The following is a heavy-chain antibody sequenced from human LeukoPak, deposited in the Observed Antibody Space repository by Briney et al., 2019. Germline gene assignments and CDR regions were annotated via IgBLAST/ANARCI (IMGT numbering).Heavy chain of an antibody. CDR1: GFTFSDYY. Sequence: GGSLRLSCAASGFTFSDYYMCWIRQAPGKGQEWVSYISSSGSTIYYSDSVKGRFTISRDNAKNSLYLQMNSLRAEDTAVYYCARLMGSAGSPYFQHWGQGTLVTVSS. CDR2: ISSSGSTI. V-gene: IGHV3-11*01. CDR3: ARLMGSAGSPYFQH. D-gene: IGHD3-16*01. J-gene: IGHJ1*01.